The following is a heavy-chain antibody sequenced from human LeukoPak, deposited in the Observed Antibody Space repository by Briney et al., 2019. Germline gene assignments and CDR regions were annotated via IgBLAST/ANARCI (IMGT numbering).Heavy chain of an antibody. Sequence: ASVKVSCKASGYTFTGHYMHWVRQAPGQGLEWMGWINANSGGTNYAQKFQGRVTMTRDTSISTAYMELSRLRSDDTAVYYCARSSRYDIWTGYPYWGQGTLVTVSP. V-gene: IGHV1-2*02. CDR2: INANSGGT. CDR1: GYTFTGHY. D-gene: IGHD3-9*01. CDR3: ARSSRYDIWTGYPY. J-gene: IGHJ4*02.